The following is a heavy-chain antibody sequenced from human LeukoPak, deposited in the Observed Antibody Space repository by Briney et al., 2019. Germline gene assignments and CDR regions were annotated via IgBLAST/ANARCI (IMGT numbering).Heavy chain of an antibody. V-gene: IGHV3-21*06. CDR3: LRGDRRDY. Sequence: GGSLRLSCEASGFTFKTCSMNWARQAPGEGLEWVSSIDSSGAYMFYADSVKGRFIISRDNAKDSLYLQMNSLRVEDTAVYYCLRGDRRDYWGQGTLVTVSS. J-gene: IGHJ4*02. CDR2: IDSSGAYM. CDR1: GFTFKTCS.